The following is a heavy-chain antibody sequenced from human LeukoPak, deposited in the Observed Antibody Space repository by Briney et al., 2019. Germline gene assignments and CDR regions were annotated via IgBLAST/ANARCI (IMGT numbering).Heavy chain of an antibody. Sequence: PGGSLRLFCASSGFTFSSYAMSWVRQAPGKGLEWVSGISGSGGSTYYAESVKGRFTISRDNSNNTLYLQMHSLRAEDTAVYYWAIVGGGRYPTLYLVDYWGQGTLVTVSS. CDR3: AIVGGGRYPTLYLVDY. V-gene: IGHV3-23*01. CDR1: GFTFSSYA. D-gene: IGHD1-26*01. CDR2: ISGSGGST. J-gene: IGHJ4*02.